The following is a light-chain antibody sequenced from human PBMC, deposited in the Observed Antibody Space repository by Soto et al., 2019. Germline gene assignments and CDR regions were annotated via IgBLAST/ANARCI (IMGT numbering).Light chain of an antibody. CDR3: QQSYSTPYT. Sequence: DIQMTQSPSSLSTSVGDRVTNTCRASQNINNYLHWYQQKPGKAPKLLIYAASSLQSGVPSRFSGSGSGTDFTLTISSLQPEDFATYYCQQSYSTPYTFGQGTKLEIK. CDR1: QNINNY. V-gene: IGKV1-39*01. J-gene: IGKJ2*01. CDR2: AAS.